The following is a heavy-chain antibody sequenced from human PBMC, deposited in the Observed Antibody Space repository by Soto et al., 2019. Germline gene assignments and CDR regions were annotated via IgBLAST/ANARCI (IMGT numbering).Heavy chain of an antibody. CDR2: ISYSGST. CDR1: GGSISSGYYF. V-gene: IGHV4-31*03. CDR3: ARESDWPRRYFES. D-gene: IGHD2-21*01. J-gene: IGHJ4*02. Sequence: QVHLQESGPGLVKPSQTLSLTCTVSGGSISSGYYFCTWIRQLPGKGLEWIGYISYSGSTQFNPSPKYRVAIAVDTAEDQFSLTLPSVPAADTAVYYCARESDWPRRYFESWGRGALVTVSS.